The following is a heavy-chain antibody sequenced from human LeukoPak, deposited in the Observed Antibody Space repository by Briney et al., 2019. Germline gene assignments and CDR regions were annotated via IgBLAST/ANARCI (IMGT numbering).Heavy chain of an antibody. CDR1: GGSIKSNNW. CDR2: IYHSGST. V-gene: IGHV4-4*02. D-gene: IGHD3-22*01. J-gene: IGHJ4*02. Sequence: SETLSLTCAVSGGSIKSNNWWSWVRQPPGKGLEWIGEIYHSGSTNYNPSLESRVTVSVDKSKNQFSLDLSSVTAADTAVYYCARIGEKYDSSGYYYGTFDYWGQGTLVTVSS. CDR3: ARIGEKYDSSGYYYGTFDY.